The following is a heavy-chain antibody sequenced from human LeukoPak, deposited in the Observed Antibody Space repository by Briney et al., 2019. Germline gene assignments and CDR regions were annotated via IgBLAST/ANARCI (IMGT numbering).Heavy chain of an antibody. D-gene: IGHD5-18*01. CDR2: INHSGST. Sequence: SETLSLTCAVYGGSFSGYYWSWIRQPPGKGLEWIGEINHSGSTNYNPSLKSRVTISVDTSKNQFSLKLSSVTAADTAVYYCVRGGRGYSYGLFDYWGQGTLVTVSS. CDR1: GGSFSGYY. CDR3: VRGGRGYSYGLFDY. J-gene: IGHJ4*02. V-gene: IGHV4-34*01.